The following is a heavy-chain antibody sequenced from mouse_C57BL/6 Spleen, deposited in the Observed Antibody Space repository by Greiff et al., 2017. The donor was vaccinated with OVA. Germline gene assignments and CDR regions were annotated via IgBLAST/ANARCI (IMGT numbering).Heavy chain of an antibody. CDR2: ISRGSSTI. V-gene: IGHV5-17*01. J-gene: IGHJ2*01. CDR1: GFTFSDYG. CDR3: ATLQN. Sequence: EVQLVESGGGLVKPGGSLKLSCAASGFTFSDYGMHWVRQAPVKGLEWVAYISRGSSTIYYADTVKGRCTISRDNAKNTLFLQMTSLRSEDTAMYYCATLQNWGQGTTLTVSS.